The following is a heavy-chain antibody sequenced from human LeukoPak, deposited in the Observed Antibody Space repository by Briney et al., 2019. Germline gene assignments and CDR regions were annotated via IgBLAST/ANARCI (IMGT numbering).Heavy chain of an antibody. D-gene: IGHD5-12*01. J-gene: IGHJ6*03. CDR1: GYTFTSYG. CDR3: ARIYSGYGVAYYYYMDV. V-gene: IGHV1-18*01. Sequence: VASVKVSCKASGYTFTSYGISWVRQAPGQGLEWMGWISAYNGNTDYAQKLQGRVTMTTDTSTSTAYMELRSLRSDDTAPYYCARIYSGYGVAYYYYMDVWGKGTTVTVSS. CDR2: ISAYNGNT.